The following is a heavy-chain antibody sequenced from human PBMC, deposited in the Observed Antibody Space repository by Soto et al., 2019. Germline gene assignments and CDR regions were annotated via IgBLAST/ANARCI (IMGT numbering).Heavy chain of an antibody. J-gene: IGHJ4*02. D-gene: IGHD6-19*01. CDR2: ITGSGDST. CDR1: GFTFSSYA. Sequence: GSLRLSCAASGFTFSSYAMSWVRQAPGKGLEWVSTITGSGDSTFYADSVKGRFTISRDNSKNTLYLHMNSLRAEDTAVYYCAKSGSGWYYFDYWGQGTLVTVSS. V-gene: IGHV3-23*01. CDR3: AKSGSGWYYFDY.